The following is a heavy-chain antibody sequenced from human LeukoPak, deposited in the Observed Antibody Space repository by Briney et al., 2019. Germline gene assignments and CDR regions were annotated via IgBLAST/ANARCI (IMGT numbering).Heavy chain of an antibody. V-gene: IGHV4-59*01. J-gene: IGHJ4*02. CDR1: GGSISSYY. Sequence: SETLSLTCTVSGGSISSYYWSGIRQPPGKGLEWIGYIYYSGSTNSNPSLKSRVTISLDTSKNQFSLKLSSVTAADTAVYYCATMVQGVYTYFGSWGQGNLVAVSS. D-gene: IGHD3-10*01. CDR2: IYYSGST. CDR3: ATMVQGVYTYFGS.